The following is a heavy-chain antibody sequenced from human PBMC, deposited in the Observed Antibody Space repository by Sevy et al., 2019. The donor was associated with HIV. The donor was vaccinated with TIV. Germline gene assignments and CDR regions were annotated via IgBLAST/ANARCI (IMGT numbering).Heavy chain of an antibody. CDR2: YFHSGPF. CDR1: GVSLIGADYY. D-gene: IGHD5-18*01. CDR3: ARSENVDSAAFDY. Sequence: SETLSLTCSVTGVSLIGADYYWSWVRQAPGKGLEWIAYYFHSGPFYYSPTLKSRLSISVDTTQNQFSLKLTSVTAADSVVYYCARSENVDSAAFDYWGQGTPVTVSS. J-gene: IGHJ4*02. V-gene: IGHV4-30-4*01.